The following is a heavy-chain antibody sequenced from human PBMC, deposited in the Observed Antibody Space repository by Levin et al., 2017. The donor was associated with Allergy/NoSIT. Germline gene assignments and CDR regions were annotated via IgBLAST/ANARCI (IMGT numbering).Heavy chain of an antibody. CDR2: INPNSGGT. D-gene: IGHD6-13*01. J-gene: IGHJ5*02. CDR3: ARDVYTKVGVAAGGFDWFDP. V-gene: IGHV1-2*02. Sequence: ASVKVSCRASGYTFTGYYMHWVRQAPGQGLEWMGWINPNSGGTNYAQKVQGRVTMTRDTSISTAYMELSRLRSDDTAVYYCARDVYTKVGVAAGGFDWFDPWGQGTLVTVSS. CDR1: GYTFTGYY.